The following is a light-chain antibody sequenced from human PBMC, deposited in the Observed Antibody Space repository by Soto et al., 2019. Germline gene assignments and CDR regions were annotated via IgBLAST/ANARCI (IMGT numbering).Light chain of an antibody. CDR3: SQFSAFSPVP. CDR1: EGISSE. V-gene: IGKV1-5*01. Sequence: IEVTQPTSTVSASVGDGVTITCRASEGISSELGWYQQKTGKDANILIYDASSLERRVPSWFSGSRSGTEFTITIISFLHADVGTRYCSQFSAFSPVPFGEGAKVDIK. J-gene: IGKJ1*01. CDR2: DAS.